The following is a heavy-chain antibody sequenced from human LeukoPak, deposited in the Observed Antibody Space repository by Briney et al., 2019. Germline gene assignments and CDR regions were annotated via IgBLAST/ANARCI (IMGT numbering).Heavy chain of an antibody. CDR1: GYTFTDYY. Sequence: ASVKVSCKASGYTFTDYYIHWVRQAPGQGLEWMAWMNPNSGGTSYAQKFQGRVTMTRDTSISTAYMELSRLRFDDTAVYCCAINKQGKSLDYWGQGTLVTVSS. CDR3: AINKQGKSLDY. V-gene: IGHV1-2*02. J-gene: IGHJ4*02. CDR2: MNPNSGGT.